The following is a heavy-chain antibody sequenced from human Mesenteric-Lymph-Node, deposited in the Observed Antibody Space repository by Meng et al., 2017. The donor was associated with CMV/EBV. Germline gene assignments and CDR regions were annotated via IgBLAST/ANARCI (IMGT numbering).Heavy chain of an antibody. CDR3: ARLYYFDSSAYQSPYYFDY. V-gene: IGHV4-39*01. Sequence: ISTSSSYWGWIRQPPGKGLEWIGSIYYSGSTYYNPSLKSRVTISVDTSKNQFSLKLSSVIAADTAIYYCARLYYFDSSAYQSPYYFDYWGQGTLVTVSS. CDR1: ISTSSSY. CDR2: IYYSGST. D-gene: IGHD3-22*01. J-gene: IGHJ4*02.